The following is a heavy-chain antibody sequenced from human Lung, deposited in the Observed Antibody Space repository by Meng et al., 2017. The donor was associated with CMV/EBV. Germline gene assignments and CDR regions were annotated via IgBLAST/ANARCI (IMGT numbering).Heavy chain of an antibody. Sequence: CSVSRGPMGSGGYCWRWIRQHPAKGLEWIGYTYSDGTTHYNPSLRSRISISVDTSKKQFYLKLDSVTAADTAVYYCARQAPDNYFDTWGQGALVTVSS. V-gene: IGHV4-31*03. J-gene: IGHJ5*02. CDR2: TYSDGTT. CDR3: ARQAPDNYFDT. CDR1: RGPMGSGGYC.